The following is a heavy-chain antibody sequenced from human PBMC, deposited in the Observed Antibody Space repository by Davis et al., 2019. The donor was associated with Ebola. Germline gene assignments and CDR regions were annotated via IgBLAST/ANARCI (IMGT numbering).Heavy chain of an antibody. CDR1: GFTFSSYS. J-gene: IGHJ6*02. CDR2: ISSSSSYI. Sequence: GGSLRLSCAASGFTFSSYSINWVRQAPGKGLEWVSSISSSSSYIYYADSVKGRFTISRDNAKNSLYLQMNSLRAEDTAVYYCATGTYYYYGMDVWGQGTTVTVSS. D-gene: IGHD6-13*01. CDR3: ATGTYYYYGMDV. V-gene: IGHV3-21*01.